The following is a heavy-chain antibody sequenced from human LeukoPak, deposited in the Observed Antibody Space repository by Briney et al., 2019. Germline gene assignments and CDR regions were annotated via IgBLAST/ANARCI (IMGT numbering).Heavy chain of an antibody. V-gene: IGHV3-64*01. CDR3: ARGDVMVVAATLNY. D-gene: IGHD2-15*01. J-gene: IGHJ4*02. CDR1: GFTFSSYA. CDR2: ITGNGGST. Sequence: GGSLGLSCAASGFTFSSYAMHWVRQAPGKGLEYVSAITGNGGSTFYANSVKGRFTISRDNSKNTLYLQMGSPRAEDMAVYYCARGDVMVVAATLNYWGQGTLVTVSS.